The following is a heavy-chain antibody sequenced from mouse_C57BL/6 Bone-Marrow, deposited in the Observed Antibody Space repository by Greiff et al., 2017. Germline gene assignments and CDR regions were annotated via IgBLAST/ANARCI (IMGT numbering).Heavy chain of an antibody. CDR3: TSSPYGNGYFDY. Sequence: QVQLQQSGAELVRPGASVTLSCKASGYTFTDYEMHWVKQTPVHGLEWIGAIDPETGGTAYNQKFKGKAILTADKSSSTAYMELRSLTSEDSAVYYCTSSPYGNGYFDYWGGGSTLTVCS. J-gene: IGHJ2*01. CDR2: IDPETGGT. CDR1: GYTFTDYE. D-gene: IGHD2-1*01. V-gene: IGHV1-15*01.